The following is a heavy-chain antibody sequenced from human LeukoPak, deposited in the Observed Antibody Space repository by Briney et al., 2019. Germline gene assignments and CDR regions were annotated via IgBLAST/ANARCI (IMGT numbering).Heavy chain of an antibody. CDR2: FDPEDGET. J-gene: IGHJ4*02. Sequence: ASVKVSCKVSGYTLTELSMHWVRQALGKGLEWMGGFDPEDGETIYAQKFQGRVTMTEDTSTDTAYMELSSLRSEDTAVYYCATVDQFGTVTDYWGQGTLVTVSS. D-gene: IGHD4-17*01. V-gene: IGHV1-24*01. CDR3: ATVDQFGTVTDY. CDR1: GYTLTELS.